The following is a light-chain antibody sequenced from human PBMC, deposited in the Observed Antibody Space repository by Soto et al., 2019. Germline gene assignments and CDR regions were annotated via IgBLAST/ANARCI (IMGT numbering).Light chain of an antibody. V-gene: IGKV1-5*03. CDR2: KAS. CDR1: QSISTW. J-gene: IGKJ1*01. Sequence: DIKMTQSPSTLSASIEDRVTITCRASQSISTWLAWYQQKPGKAPKLLIYKASSLQTGVPSRFSGSGSGTEFSLTISSLQADDLATYYCQQYNSYPWTFGQGTKVEIK. CDR3: QQYNSYPWT.